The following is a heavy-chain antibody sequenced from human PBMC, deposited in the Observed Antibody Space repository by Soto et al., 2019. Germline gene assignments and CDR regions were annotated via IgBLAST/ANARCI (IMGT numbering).Heavy chain of an antibody. CDR3: VSYRHYYYGMDV. CDR1: GYTCTSYH. J-gene: IGHJ6*02. V-gene: IGHV1-8*01. CDR2: MNVNTGYT. D-gene: IGHD3-16*02. Sequence: ASVNVSSRVSGYTCTSYHIHRVRQATGQGLEWMGWMNVNTGYTDSAQRFRGRVTLTKTTSITTAYMELSILTSEDTAVYYCVSYRHYYYGMDVRGQGTTVTVS.